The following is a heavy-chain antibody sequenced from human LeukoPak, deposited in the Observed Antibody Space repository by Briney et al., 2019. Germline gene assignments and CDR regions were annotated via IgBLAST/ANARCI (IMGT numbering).Heavy chain of an antibody. CDR2: IYSGGST. J-gene: IGHJ3*02. CDR3: ASRYSSSWYDAFDI. D-gene: IGHD6-13*01. Sequence: QPGGSLRLSCAASRFTFSSNYMSWVRQAPGKGLEWVSVIYSGGSTYYADSVKGRFTISRDNSKNTLYLQMNSLRAEDTAVYYCASRYSSSWYDAFDIWGQGTMVTVSS. V-gene: IGHV3-53*01. CDR1: RFTFSSNY.